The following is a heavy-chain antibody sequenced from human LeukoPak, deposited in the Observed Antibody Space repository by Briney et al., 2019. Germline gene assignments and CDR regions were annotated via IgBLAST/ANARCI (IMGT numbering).Heavy chain of an antibody. J-gene: IGHJ4*02. CDR1: GGSISSGDYY. CDR3: ARATYYDFWSGYYLFDY. CDR2: IYYSGST. V-gene: IGHV4-30-4*08. Sequence: SETLSLTCTVSGGSISSGDYYWSWIRQPPGKGLEWIGYIYYSGSTYYNPSLKSRVTISADTSKNQFSLKLSSVTAADTAAYYCARATYYDFWSGYYLFDYWGQGTLVTVSS. D-gene: IGHD3-3*01.